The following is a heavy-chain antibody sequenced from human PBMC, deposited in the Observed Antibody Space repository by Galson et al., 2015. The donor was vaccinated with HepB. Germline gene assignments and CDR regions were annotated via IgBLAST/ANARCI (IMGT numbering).Heavy chain of an antibody. CDR1: GFTFSNAW. CDR2: IKSKTDGGTS. CDR3: PTDPFYGSGSYQGGLAY. V-gene: IGHV3-15*01. D-gene: IGHD3-10*01. Sequence: SLRLSCAASGFTFSNAWMSWVRQAPGKGLEWVCRIKSKTDGGTSDYAEPVKDRFTISRDDSKNTLYLQMNSLETEDTAVYDCPTDPFYGSGSYQGGLAYWGQGPLLTVSS. J-gene: IGHJ4*02.